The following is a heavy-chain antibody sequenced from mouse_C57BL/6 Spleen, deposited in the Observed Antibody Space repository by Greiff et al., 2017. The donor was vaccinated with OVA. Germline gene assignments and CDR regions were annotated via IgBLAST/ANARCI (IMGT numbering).Heavy chain of an antibody. V-gene: IGHV1-39*01. CDR1: GYSFTDYN. D-gene: IGHD1-1*01. CDR3: AREDYYGSSSYAMDY. Sequence: EVQLVESGPELVKPGASVKISCKASGYSFTDYNMNWVKQSNGKSLEWIGVINPNYGTTSYNQKFKGKATLTVDQSSSTAYMQLNSLTSEDSAVYYCAREDYYGSSSYAMDYWGQGTSVTVSS. CDR2: INPNYGTT. J-gene: IGHJ4*01.